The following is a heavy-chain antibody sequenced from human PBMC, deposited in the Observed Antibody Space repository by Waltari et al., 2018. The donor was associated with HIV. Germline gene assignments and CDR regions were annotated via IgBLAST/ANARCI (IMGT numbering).Heavy chain of an antibody. D-gene: IGHD6-19*01. Sequence: QVQLVQSWAEGKKPGASVKVSCKASGYNFTSYNLNWVRQATGHGLEWMGWMNPNSGDTGYAQKFQGRITMTSNISISTVYMELSSLTSEETAVYYCVRAAIYSRGCFDYWGQGTLVTVSS. J-gene: IGHJ4*02. CDR2: MNPNSGDT. CDR1: GYNFTSYN. CDR3: VRAAIYSRGCFDY. V-gene: IGHV1-8*01.